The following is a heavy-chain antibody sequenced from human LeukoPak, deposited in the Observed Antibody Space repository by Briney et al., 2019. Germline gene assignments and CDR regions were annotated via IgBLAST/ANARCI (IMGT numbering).Heavy chain of an antibody. CDR2: IYYSGST. D-gene: IGHD6-13*01. J-gene: IGHJ5*02. Sequence: SETLSLTCTVSGGSISSYYWSWIRQPPGKGLEWIGYIYYSGSTNYNPSLKSRVIISVDTSKNQFSLKLSSVTAADTAVYYCARQAAAELDPWGQRTLVTVSS. V-gene: IGHV4-59*08. CDR1: GGSISSYY. CDR3: ARQAAAELDP.